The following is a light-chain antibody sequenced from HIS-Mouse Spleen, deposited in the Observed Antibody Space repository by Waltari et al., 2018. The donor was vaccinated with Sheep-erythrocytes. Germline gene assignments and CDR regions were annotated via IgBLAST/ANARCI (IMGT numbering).Light chain of an antibody. Sequence: EIVLTQSPGTLSLSPGERATPSCRASQSVSSSYLAWYQQKPGQAPRLLNYGASSRATGIPDRFSGSGSGTDFTLTISRLEPEDFAVYYCQQYGSSLRTFGQGTKVEIK. CDR1: QSVSSSY. J-gene: IGKJ1*01. V-gene: IGKV3-20*01. CDR2: GAS. CDR3: QQYGSSLRT.